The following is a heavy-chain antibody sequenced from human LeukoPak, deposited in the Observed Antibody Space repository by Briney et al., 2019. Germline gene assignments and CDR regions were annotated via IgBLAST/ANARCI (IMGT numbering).Heavy chain of an antibody. CDR3: ARDVTYCGGNCNSPFDH. V-gene: IGHV4-59*12. CDR2: IYYSGST. D-gene: IGHD2-21*02. CDR1: GGSISSYY. Sequence: SETLSLTCTVSGGSISSYYWSWIRQPPGKGLEWIGYIYYSGSTNYNPSLKSRVTISVDTSKNQFSLKVTSVTAADTAEYYCARDVTYCGGNCNSPFDHWGQGILVTVSS. J-gene: IGHJ4*02.